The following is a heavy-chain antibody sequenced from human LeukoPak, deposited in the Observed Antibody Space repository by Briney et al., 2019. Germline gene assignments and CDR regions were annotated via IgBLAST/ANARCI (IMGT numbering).Heavy chain of an antibody. D-gene: IGHD6-19*01. V-gene: IGHV4-39*01. Sequence: SETLSLTCTVSGGSISSSSYYWGWIRQPPGKGLEWIGSIYYSGSTYYNPSLKSRVTISVDTSKNQFSLKLSSVTAADTAVYYCARHSRAVASYYYYYYGMDVWGQGTTVAVSS. J-gene: IGHJ6*02. CDR3: ARHSRAVASYYYYYYGMDV. CDR1: GGSISSSSYY. CDR2: IYYSGST.